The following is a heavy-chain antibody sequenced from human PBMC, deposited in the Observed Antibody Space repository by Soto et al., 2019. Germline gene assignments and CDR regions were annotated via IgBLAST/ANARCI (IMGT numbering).Heavy chain of an antibody. V-gene: IGHV5-10-1*01. CDR3: ARLGVVIPAANSPFIYGMDV. J-gene: IGHJ6*02. CDR1: GYSFTSYW. Sequence: SGESLKISCKGSGYSFTSYWISWVRQMPGKGLEWMGRIDPSDSYTNYSPSFQGHVTISADKSISTAYLQWSILKASDTAMYYCARLGVVIPAANSPFIYGMDVWGQGTTVTVSS. CDR2: IDPSDSYT. D-gene: IGHD2-2*01.